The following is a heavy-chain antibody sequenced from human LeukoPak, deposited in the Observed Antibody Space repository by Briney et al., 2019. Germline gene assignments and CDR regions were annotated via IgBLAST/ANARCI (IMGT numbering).Heavy chain of an antibody. Sequence: VASVEVSCKASGYTFTNYYMHWVRQAPGQGLEWMGIINPSGGSTSSAQKFQGRVTMTRDMSTSTVYMDLSSLRSEDTAVYYCARGRHYYDSSDYYYEGDAFDIWGQGTMVTVSS. CDR2: INPSGGST. CDR1: GYTFTNYY. J-gene: IGHJ3*02. V-gene: IGHV1-46*01. D-gene: IGHD3-22*01. CDR3: ARGRHYYDSSDYYYEGDAFDI.